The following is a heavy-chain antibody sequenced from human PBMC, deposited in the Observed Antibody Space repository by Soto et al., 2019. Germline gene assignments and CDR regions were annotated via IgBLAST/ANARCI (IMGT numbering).Heavy chain of an antibody. J-gene: IGHJ4*02. CDR2: IRQDSNDK. CDR1: GFIFSSYW. Sequence: EVQLVESGGGLVQPGGSLRLSCEVSGFIFSSYWMSWVRQAPGKGPEWVANIRQDSNDKNYVDSVKGRFIMSRDNVKSSLYLQMNNLIAEDTAVYYCARALILDSWGQGTLVTVSS. V-gene: IGHV3-7*04. CDR3: ARALILDS.